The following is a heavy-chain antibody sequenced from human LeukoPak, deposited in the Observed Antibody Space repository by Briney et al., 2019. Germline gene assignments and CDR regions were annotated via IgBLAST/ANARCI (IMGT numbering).Heavy chain of an antibody. CDR2: IKQDGSEK. CDR3: TTDKRDYVWGSYRPDV. D-gene: IGHD3-16*02. Sequence: GGSLRLSCVASGFTFSSYWMSWVRQAPGKGLEWVANIKQDGSEKSYVVSVKGRFTISRDNAKNSLYLQMNSLKTEDTAVYYCTTDKRDYVWGSYRPDVWGQGTTVTVSS. CDR1: GFTFSSYW. J-gene: IGHJ6*02. V-gene: IGHV3-7*03.